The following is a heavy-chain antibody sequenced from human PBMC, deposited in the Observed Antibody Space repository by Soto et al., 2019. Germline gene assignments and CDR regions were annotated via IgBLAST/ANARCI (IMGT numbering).Heavy chain of an antibody. CDR1: GYTFTNYY. CDR2: INPSVGTT. D-gene: IGHD6-13*01. V-gene: IGHV1-46*03. CDR3: VRDLYSSSWYVRALDI. J-gene: IGHJ3*02. Sequence: ASVKVSCKASGYTFTNYYIHWVRQAPGQGLEWMGIINPSVGTTNYAQKIQDRVTMTRDTPTNTVYMELSSLKSEDTAVYYCVRDLYSSSWYVRALDIWGQGTMVTVSS.